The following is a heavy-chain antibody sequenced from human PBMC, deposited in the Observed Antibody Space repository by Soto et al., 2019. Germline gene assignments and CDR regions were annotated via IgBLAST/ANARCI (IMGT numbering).Heavy chain of an antibody. D-gene: IGHD3-22*01. Sequence: SETLSLTCAVYGGSFSGYYWSWIRQPPGKGLEWIGEINHSGSTNYNPSLKSRVTISVDTSKSQFSLKLSSVTAADTAVYYCARGRPRWITMIVVYWFDPWGQGTLVTVSS. V-gene: IGHV4-34*01. CDR2: INHSGST. J-gene: IGHJ5*02. CDR1: GGSFSGYY. CDR3: ARGRPRWITMIVVYWFDP.